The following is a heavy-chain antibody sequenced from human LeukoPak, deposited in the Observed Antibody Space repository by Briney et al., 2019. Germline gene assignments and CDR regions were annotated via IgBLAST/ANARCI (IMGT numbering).Heavy chain of an antibody. V-gene: IGHV5-51*01. D-gene: IGHD5-18*01. CDR3: VRPERVCSYGSDAFDI. CDR1: GYPFIKYW. Sequence: GESLKISCKGSGYPFIKYWIGWVRQMPGKGLEWMGIIYPGDSDIRYSPSFHGQVTISADKSISTAYLQWSSLKASDTAMYYCVRPERVCSYGSDAFDIWGQGTMVTVSS. J-gene: IGHJ3*02. CDR2: IYPGDSDI.